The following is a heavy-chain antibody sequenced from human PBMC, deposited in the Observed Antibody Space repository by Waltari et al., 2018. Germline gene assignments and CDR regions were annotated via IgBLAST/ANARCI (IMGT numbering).Heavy chain of an antibody. CDR1: GFTFTNSA. CDR2: IVVGSGNT. J-gene: IGHJ4*02. CDR3: AAEPYYDFWSGYSLPDY. V-gene: IGHV1-58*01. D-gene: IGHD3-3*01. Sequence: QMQVVQSGPEVKKPGTSVKVSCKTSGFTFTNSAVQWVRQARGQRLEWIGWIVVGSGNTNYAQKFQERVTITRDMSTSTAYVELSSLRSEDTAVYYCAAEPYYDFWSGYSLPDYWGQGTQVTVSS.